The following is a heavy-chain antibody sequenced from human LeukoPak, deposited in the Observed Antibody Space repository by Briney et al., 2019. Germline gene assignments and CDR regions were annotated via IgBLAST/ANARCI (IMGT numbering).Heavy chain of an antibody. CDR1: GGSISSSNW. CDR2: IYHSGST. D-gene: IGHD3-10*01. CDR3: ARDAIWFGELLAMDV. J-gene: IGHJ6*03. V-gene: IGHV4-4*02. Sequence: SETLSLTCAVSGGSISSSNWWSWVRQPPGKGLEWIGEIYHSGSTNYNPSLKSRVTISVDKSKNQFSLKLSSVTAADTAVYYCARDAIWFGELLAMDVWSKGTTVTVSS.